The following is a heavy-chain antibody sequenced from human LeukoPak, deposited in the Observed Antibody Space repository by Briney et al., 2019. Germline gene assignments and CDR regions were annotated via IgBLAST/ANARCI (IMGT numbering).Heavy chain of an antibody. D-gene: IGHD7-27*01. J-gene: IGHJ4*02. CDR3: TGRMTGEVLDY. CDR1: GFTLSDHY. CDR2: TRNKARGYTT. Sequence: GGSLRLSCAVSGFTLSDHYMDWVRQTPGKGLEWVGRTRNKARGYTTEYAASVKGRFTISRDDSRNSLYLQMNSLQSEDTAVYYCTGRMTGEVLDYWGQGTLVTVSS. V-gene: IGHV3-72*01.